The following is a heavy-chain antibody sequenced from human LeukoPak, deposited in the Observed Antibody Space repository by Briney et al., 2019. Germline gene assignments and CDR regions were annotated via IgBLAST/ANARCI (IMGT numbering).Heavy chain of an antibody. CDR1: GGSFSGYY. D-gene: IGHD6-19*01. CDR2: INHSGST. J-gene: IGHJ4*02. CDR3: AKVMYSSAPDY. V-gene: IGHV4-34*01. Sequence: PSETLSLTCAVYGGSFSGYYWSWIRQPPGKGLEWIGEINHSGSTNYNPSLKSRVTISVDTSKNQFSLKLSSVTAADTAVYYCAKVMYSSAPDYWGQGTLVTVSS.